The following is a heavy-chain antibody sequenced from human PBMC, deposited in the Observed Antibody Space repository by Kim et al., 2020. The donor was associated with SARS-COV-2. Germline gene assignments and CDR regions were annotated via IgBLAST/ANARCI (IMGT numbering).Heavy chain of an antibody. CDR1: GYNFNDYY. CDR3: SRDSDPDY. V-gene: IGHV1-2*02. J-gene: IGHJ4*01. Sequence: ASVKVSCKASGYNFNDYYIHWVRQAPGQGLEWMGWINPNGGETKYAEKFHERVSMTRDTSINTAYVELYKLAFDDTAVYYCSRDSDPDYWGHGTLVTVSS. CDR2: INPNGGET.